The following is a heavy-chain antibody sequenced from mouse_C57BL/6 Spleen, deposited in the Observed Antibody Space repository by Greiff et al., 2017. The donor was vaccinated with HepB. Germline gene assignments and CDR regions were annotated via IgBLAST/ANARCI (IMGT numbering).Heavy chain of an antibody. Sequence: DVMLVESGGGLVKPGGSLKLSCAASGFTFSDYGMHWVRQAPEKGLEWVAYISSGSSTIYYADTVKGRFTISRDNAKNTLFLQMTSLRSEDTAMYYCARKTAQYYFDYWGQGTTLTVSS. J-gene: IGHJ2*01. CDR2: ISSGSSTI. D-gene: IGHD3-2*02. CDR1: GFTFSDYG. CDR3: ARKTAQYYFDY. V-gene: IGHV5-17*01.